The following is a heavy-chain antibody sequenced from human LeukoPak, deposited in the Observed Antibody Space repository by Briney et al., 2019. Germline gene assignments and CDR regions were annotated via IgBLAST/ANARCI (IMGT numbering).Heavy chain of an antibody. J-gene: IGHJ4*02. CDR2: IWHDGSHK. CDR1: RFALNTYA. D-gene: IGHD3-3*01. CDR3: AREIFSAGIYPDF. V-gene: IGHV3-33*01. Sequence: GGSLRLSRAASRFALNTYAMHWVRQAPAQGLEWVALIWHDGSHKFYSHSVRGQFTIPRDNTKSSVSLQMINLRPKDTSIYDCAREIFSAGIYPDFWGQGTLVTVSS.